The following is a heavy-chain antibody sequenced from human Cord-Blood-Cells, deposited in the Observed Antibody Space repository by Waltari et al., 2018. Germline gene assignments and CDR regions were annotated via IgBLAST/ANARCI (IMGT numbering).Heavy chain of an antibody. CDR2: IYHSGST. J-gene: IGHJ4*02. CDR3: ARDRFRPYYYDSSGYYYYFDY. D-gene: IGHD3-22*01. V-gene: IGHV4-38-2*01. Sequence: QVQLQESGPGLVKPSEALSLTCAVSGYSISGGYYWRWIRQAPGKGLEWIGSIYHSGSTYYNPSLKSRVTISVDTSKNQFSLKLSSVTAADTAVYYCARDRFRPYYYDSSGYYYYFDYWGQGTLVTVSS. CDR1: GYSISGGYY.